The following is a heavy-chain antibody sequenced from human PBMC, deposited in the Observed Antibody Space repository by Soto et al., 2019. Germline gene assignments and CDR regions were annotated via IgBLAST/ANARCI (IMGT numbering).Heavy chain of an antibody. CDR3: ARVPVDYDSSGSSRLNDAFDI. CDR2: IYHSGST. D-gene: IGHD3-22*01. CDR1: GGSISSSNW. J-gene: IGHJ3*02. V-gene: IGHV4-4*02. Sequence: PSETLSLTCAVSGGSISSSNWWSWVRQPPGKGLEWIGEIYHSGSTNYNPSLKSRVTISVDKSKNQFSLKLSSVTAADTAVYYCARVPVDYDSSGSSRLNDAFDIWGQGTMVTVSS.